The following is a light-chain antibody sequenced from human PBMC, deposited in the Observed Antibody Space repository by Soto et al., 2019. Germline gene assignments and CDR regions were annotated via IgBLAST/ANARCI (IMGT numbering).Light chain of an antibody. J-gene: IGKJ1*01. CDR3: MQALQTRT. V-gene: IGKV2-28*01. Sequence: DVVLTQSPLSLPVTPGEPASISCRSSQSLLHTNGYHYLAWYLQKPGQSPQLLIYLGSNRASGVPDRFSGSGSGTDFILKISRVEPEDVGVYYCMQALQTRTFGQGTKVDIK. CDR2: LGS. CDR1: QSLLHTNGYHY.